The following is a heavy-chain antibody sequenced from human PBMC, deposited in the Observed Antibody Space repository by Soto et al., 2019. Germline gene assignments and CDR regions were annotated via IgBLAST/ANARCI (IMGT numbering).Heavy chain of an antibody. Sequence: QVQLVESGGGVVQPGRSLRLSCAASGFTFSSYGMHWVRQAPGKGLEWVAVIWYDGSNKYYADSVKGRFTISRDNYKNTXXXXXXXXXXXXXXXYYCAREXAGYYFDY. CDR3: AREXAGYYFDY. J-gene: IGHJ4*01. CDR2: IWYDGSNK. CDR1: GFTFSSYG. D-gene: IGHD3-10*01. V-gene: IGHV3-33*01.